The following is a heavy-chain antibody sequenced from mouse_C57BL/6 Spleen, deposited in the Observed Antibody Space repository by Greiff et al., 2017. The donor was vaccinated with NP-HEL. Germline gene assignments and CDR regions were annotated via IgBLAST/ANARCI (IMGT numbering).Heavy chain of an antibody. V-gene: IGHV5-17*01. D-gene: IGHD1-1*01. J-gene: IGHJ4*01. Sequence: EVKLVESGGGLVKPGGSLKLSCAASGFTFSDYGMHWVRQAPEKGLEWVAYISSGSSTIYYADTVKGRFTISRDNAKNTLFLQMTSLRSEDTAMYYCARPGFIYYYGSSALYAMDYWGQGTSVTVSS. CDR1: GFTFSDYG. CDR2: ISSGSSTI. CDR3: ARPGFIYYYGSSALYAMDY.